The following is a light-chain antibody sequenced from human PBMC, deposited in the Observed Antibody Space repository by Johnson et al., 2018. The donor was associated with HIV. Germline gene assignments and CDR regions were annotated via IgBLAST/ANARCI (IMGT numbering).Light chain of an antibody. CDR3: GTWDSSRRSYV. V-gene: IGLV1-51*02. J-gene: IGLJ1*01. CDR1: SSNIGNNY. Sequence: QSVLTQPPSVSAAPGQKVTISCSGSSSNIGNNYVSWYQQLPGTAPKLLIYENNKRPSGIPDRVSGSKSGTSATLGITGLQTWDEAYYYCGTWDSSRRSYVFGTWTKVTVL. CDR2: ENN.